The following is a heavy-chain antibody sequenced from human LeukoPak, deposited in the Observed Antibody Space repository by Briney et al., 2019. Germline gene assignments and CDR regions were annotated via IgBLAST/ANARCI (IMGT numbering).Heavy chain of an antibody. CDR2: IYSGGST. CDR3: ARSNYYYGMDV. CDR1: GFTVSSNY. Sequence: GGYLRLSCAASGFTVSSNYMSWVRQAPGKGLEWVSVIYSGGSTYYEDSVKGRFTISRDNSKNTLYLQMNSLRAEDTAVYYCARSNYYYGMDVWGQGTTVTVSS. J-gene: IGHJ6*02. V-gene: IGHV3-53*01.